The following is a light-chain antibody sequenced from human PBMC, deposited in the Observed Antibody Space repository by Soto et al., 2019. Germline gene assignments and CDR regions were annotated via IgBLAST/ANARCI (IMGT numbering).Light chain of an antibody. CDR1: QSISRW. J-gene: IGKJ5*01. CDR2: AAS. Sequence: DIQMTQPPSSVSASVGDSVTITCRASQSISRWLAWYQQKPGKAPKLLIYAASSLQSGVPSRFSGSGSGTDFTLTISSLQPEDFATYYCQQSCSTPPLTFGQGTRLEIK. V-gene: IGKV1-39*01. CDR3: QQSCSTPPLT.